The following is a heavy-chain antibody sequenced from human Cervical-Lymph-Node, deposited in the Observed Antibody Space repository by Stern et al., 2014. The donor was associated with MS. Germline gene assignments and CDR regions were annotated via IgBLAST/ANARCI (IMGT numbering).Heavy chain of an antibody. V-gene: IGHV3-13*01. CDR2: ISSAGDR. J-gene: IGHJ6*02. D-gene: IGHD4-23*01. CDR1: GFNFSAFD. CDR3: ARDLPRGGGNGMDV. Sequence: EVQLLESGGGLVQPGGSLRLSCAASGFNFSAFDMHWVRHVTGKRLEWVSAISSAGDRYYPGSVKGRFTISRDSAKSSLYLQMNSLRAGDTAVYYCARDLPRGGGNGMDVWGQGTTVTVSS.